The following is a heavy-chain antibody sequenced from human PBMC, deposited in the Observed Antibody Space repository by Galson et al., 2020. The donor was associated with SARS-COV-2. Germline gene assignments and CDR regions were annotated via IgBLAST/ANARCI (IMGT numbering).Heavy chain of an antibody. CDR3: ATWGVVVITYAFDI. CDR1: GHTLTELS. CDR2: FDPQDGET. D-gene: IGHD3-22*01. Sequence: ASVKVSCKLSGHTLTELSMHWVRQAPGKGLEWLGSFDPQDGETIYAQKFQGRVTMTEDTSTETAYLELSSLRSDDTAVYYCATWGVVVITYAFDIWGQGTMVTGSS. V-gene: IGHV1-24*01. J-gene: IGHJ3*02.